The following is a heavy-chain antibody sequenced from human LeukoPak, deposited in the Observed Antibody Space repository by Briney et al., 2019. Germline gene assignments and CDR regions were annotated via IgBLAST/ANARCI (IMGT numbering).Heavy chain of an antibody. CDR1: GGSISSYY. D-gene: IGHD3-9*01. J-gene: IGHJ3*02. V-gene: IGHV4-59*08. CDR2: IYNTRST. Sequence: SSETLSLTCTVSGGSISSYYWTWIRQPPGKGLEWIGFIYNTRSTNYNPSLKSRVTISFDTSRNQFSLKLNSVTAADTAVYYCARRNLLTEGEAFDIWGQGTMVTVSS. CDR3: ARRNLLTEGEAFDI.